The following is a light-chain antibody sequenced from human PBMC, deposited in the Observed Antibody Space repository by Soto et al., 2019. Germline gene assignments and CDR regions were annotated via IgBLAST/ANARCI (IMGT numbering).Light chain of an antibody. Sequence: SALTQPPSASGSPGQSVTISFTGTSSDVGGYQYVSWYQQYPGKAPKLMIYAVNKRPSGVPDRFSGSRSGNTASLTVSGLQAEDEADYYCSSYAGSNNYVFGTGTKVTVL. V-gene: IGLV2-8*01. CDR2: AVN. CDR1: SSDVGGYQY. J-gene: IGLJ1*01. CDR3: SSYAGSNNYV.